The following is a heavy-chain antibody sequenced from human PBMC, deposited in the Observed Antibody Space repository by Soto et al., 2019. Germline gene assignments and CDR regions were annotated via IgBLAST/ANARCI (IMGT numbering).Heavy chain of an antibody. D-gene: IGHD6-19*01. CDR2: ISRSGTT. J-gene: IGHJ3*01. Sequence: SETLSLTCAVTGGSISSSNWWTWVRQPPGEGLEWVGEISRSGTTNYKPSLKSRVSISVDKSRNEFSLNLGSVTAADTAMYYCARDSASSGVFTWGQGTMVTVSS. CDR1: GGSISSSNW. CDR3: ARDSASSGVFT. V-gene: IGHV4-4*02.